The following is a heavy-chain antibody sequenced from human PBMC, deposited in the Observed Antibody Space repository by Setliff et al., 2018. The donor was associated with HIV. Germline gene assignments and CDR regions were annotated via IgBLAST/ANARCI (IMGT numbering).Heavy chain of an antibody. CDR3: AKPVAGHWYFDL. V-gene: IGHV3-7*03. D-gene: IGHD6-19*01. J-gene: IGHJ2*01. Sequence: PGGSLRLSCVASGLTFNRYWMSWVRQVPGKGLEWVSNTKYDGSESYYADSVKGRFTISRDNAKNSLYLQMNSLRAEDTALYYCAKPVAGHWYFDLWGRGTLVTVSS. CDR2: TKYDGSES. CDR1: GLTFNRYW.